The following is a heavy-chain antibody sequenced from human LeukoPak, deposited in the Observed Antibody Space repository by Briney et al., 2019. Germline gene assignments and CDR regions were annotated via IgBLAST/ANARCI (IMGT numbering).Heavy chain of an antibody. CDR1: GYTFTSYD. J-gene: IGHJ5*02. D-gene: IGHD3-16*01. CDR3: ARRVGGWFDP. CDR2: MNPNSGNT. Sequence: ASVNVSFMASGYTFTSYDINWVRQATGQGREWMGWMNPNSGNTGYAQKFQGRVTITRNTSISTAYMELSSLRSEDTAVYYCARRVGGWFDPWGQGTLVTVSS. V-gene: IGHV1-8*03.